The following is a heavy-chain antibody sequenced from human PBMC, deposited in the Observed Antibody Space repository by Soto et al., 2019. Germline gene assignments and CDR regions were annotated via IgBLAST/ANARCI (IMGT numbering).Heavy chain of an antibody. V-gene: IGHV1-69*13. Sequence: VASVKVSCKASGGTFSSYAISWVRQAPGQGLEWMGGIIPIFGTANYAQKFQGRVTITADESTSTAYMELSSLRSEDTAVYYCARGARYYYYYGMDVWGQGTTVTVSS. CDR2: IIPIFGTA. CDR1: GGTFSSYA. J-gene: IGHJ6*02. CDR3: ARGARYYYYYGMDV.